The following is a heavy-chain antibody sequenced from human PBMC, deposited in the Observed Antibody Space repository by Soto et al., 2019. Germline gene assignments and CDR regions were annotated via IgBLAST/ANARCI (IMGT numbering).Heavy chain of an antibody. Sequence: QGQLVQSAPEVRKPGASVKVSCKASGYPFSTYGISWVRQAPGQGLEWMGWISGYNGQTNYAQKFRGRVTFTTDTSATTAYMELRSLRSDDTATYFCARDGRKELWVEGPNAMDVWGQGTTVTVSS. CDR1: GYPFSTYG. CDR2: ISGYNGQT. CDR3: ARDGRKELWVEGPNAMDV. D-gene: IGHD2-8*01. J-gene: IGHJ6*02. V-gene: IGHV1-18*01.